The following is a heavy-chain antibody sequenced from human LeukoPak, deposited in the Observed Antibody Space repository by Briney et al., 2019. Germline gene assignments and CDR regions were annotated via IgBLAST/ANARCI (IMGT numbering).Heavy chain of an antibody. CDR2: ISGSGGST. CDR3: AKEGLRYFDWLIDY. D-gene: IGHD3-9*01. CDR1: GFTFSSHG. Sequence: GGSLRLSCAASGFTFSSHGMSWVRQAPGKGLEWVSTISGSGGSTYYADSVKGRFTISRDNSKNTLYLQMNSLRAEDTAVYYCAKEGLRYFDWLIDYWGQGTLVTVSS. J-gene: IGHJ4*02. V-gene: IGHV3-23*01.